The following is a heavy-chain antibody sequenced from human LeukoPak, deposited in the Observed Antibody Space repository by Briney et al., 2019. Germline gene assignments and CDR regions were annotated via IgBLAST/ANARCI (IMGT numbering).Heavy chain of an antibody. J-gene: IGHJ5*02. CDR3: ARDQGGTISNWFDP. Sequence: ASVKVSCKASGYTFTGYYMHWVRQAPGQGLEWMGWINPNSGGTNYAQKFQGRVTMTRDTSISTAYMELSRLRSDDTAVYYCARDQGGTISNWFDPWGQGTLVTVSS. D-gene: IGHD1-14*01. CDR1: GYTFTGYY. V-gene: IGHV1-2*02. CDR2: INPNSGGT.